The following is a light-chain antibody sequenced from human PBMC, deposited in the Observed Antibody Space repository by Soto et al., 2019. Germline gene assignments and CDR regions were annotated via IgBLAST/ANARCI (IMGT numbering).Light chain of an antibody. J-gene: IGLJ1*01. V-gene: IGLV2-14*01. CDR2: AVT. CDR1: SSDVGGYNY. CDR3: SSYTSSSTL. Sequence: QSALTQPASVSGSPGQSITISCTGTSSDVGGYNYVSWYQQHPGKAPKLMIYAVTDRPSGVSSRFSGSKSGNPASLTISGLQAEDEADYYCSSYTSSSTLFGTGTKLTVL.